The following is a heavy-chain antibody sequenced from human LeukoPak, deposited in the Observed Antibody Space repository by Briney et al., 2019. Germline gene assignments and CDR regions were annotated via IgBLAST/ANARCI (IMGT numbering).Heavy chain of an antibody. D-gene: IGHD4-17*01. CDR3: ARDQTTVTTVDWFDP. V-gene: IGHV3-48*01. CDR1: GFTFRSYS. J-gene: IGHJ5*02. CDR2: VSSSSSTI. Sequence: GGSLRLSCSASGFTFRSYSMNWVRQAPGKGLEGVAYVSSSSSTIYYADSVQGRFTISRDNAKNSLYLQMNSMRAEDTALYYCARDQTTVTTVDWFDPWGQGKLVTVSS.